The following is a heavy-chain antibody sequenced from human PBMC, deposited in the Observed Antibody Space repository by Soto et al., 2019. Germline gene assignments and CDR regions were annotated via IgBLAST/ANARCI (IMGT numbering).Heavy chain of an antibody. Sequence: PSETLSLTCTVSGGSISSYYWSWIRQPPGKGLEWIGYIYYSGSTNYNPSLKSRVTISVDTSKNQFSLKLSSVTAADTAVYYCASPGQNRDRPLAFWGQGTPVTVSS. J-gene: IGHJ4*02. V-gene: IGHV4-59*01. CDR2: IYYSGST. CDR3: ASPGQNRDRPLAF. D-gene: IGHD1-1*01. CDR1: GGSISSYY.